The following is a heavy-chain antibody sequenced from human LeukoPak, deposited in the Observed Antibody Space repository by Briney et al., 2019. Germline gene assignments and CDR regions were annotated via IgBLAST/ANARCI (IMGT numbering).Heavy chain of an antibody. V-gene: IGHV4-61*01. D-gene: IGHD6-19*01. CDR3: ARGTAVAGT. J-gene: IGHJ5*02. CDR2: IYYSGST. Sequence: SETLSLTCTVSGGSVSSGSYYWSWTRQPPGKGLEWIGYIYYSGSTNYNPSLKSRVTISVDTSKNQFSLRLSSVTAADTAVYYCARGTAVAGTWGQGTLVTVSS. CDR1: GGSVSSGSYY.